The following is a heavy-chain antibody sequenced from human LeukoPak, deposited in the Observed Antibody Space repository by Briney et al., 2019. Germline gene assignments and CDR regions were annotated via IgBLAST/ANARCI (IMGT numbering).Heavy chain of an antibody. Sequence: GGSLRLSCAASGFTFSSYAMSWVRQAPGKGLEWVSAISGSGGSTYYADSVKGRFTISRDNSKNTLYLQMNSLRAEDTAVYYCAKVYRVRGVIIKANDALDIWGQGTMVTVSS. CDR3: AKVYRVRGVIIKANDALDI. J-gene: IGHJ3*02. V-gene: IGHV3-23*01. CDR1: GFTFSSYA. D-gene: IGHD3-10*01. CDR2: ISGSGGST.